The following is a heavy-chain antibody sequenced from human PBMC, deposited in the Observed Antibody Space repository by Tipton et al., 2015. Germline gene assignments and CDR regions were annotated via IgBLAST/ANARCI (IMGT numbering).Heavy chain of an antibody. J-gene: IGHJ4*02. CDR1: GYTFTNDY. CDR3: ARDYRDFIAPFDY. CDR2: IIEVSGTA. D-gene: IGHD4-17*01. Sequence: QSGAEVKKPGASVQVSCKASGYTFTNDYMHWVRQAPGQGLEWMGGIIEVSGTANYAQKFQGRLTISADESTSTAYMELSSLRSEDPAVYYCARDYRDFIAPFDYWGQGTLVTVSS. V-gene: IGHV1-69*13.